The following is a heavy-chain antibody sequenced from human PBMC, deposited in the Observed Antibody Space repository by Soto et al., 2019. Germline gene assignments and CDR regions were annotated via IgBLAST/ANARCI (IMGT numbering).Heavy chain of an antibody. J-gene: IGHJ6*02. CDR1: GFTFSSDW. CDR3: ARAFVGYYDVLTGYSQGGLDV. V-gene: IGHV3-74*01. Sequence: GGSLRLSCAASGFTFSSDWMHWVRQAPGKGLVWVSRINTDGSDTSYADSVKGRFTISRDNAKNTVYLQMNSLRAGDTAVYYCARAFVGYYDVLTGYSQGGLDVWGQGTTVTVSS. CDR2: INTDGSDT. D-gene: IGHD3-9*01.